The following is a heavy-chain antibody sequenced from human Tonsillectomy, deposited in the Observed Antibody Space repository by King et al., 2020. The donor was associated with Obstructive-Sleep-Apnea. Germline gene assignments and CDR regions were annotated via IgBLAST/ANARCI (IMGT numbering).Heavy chain of an antibody. CDR3: VRDGGTSWFRNYFFGMDV. CDR1: GFIFHSYA. D-gene: IGHD2-2*01. J-gene: IGHJ6*02. V-gene: IGHV3-30-3*01. CDR2: ISYDGSNK. Sequence: VQLVESGGGVVQPGRSLRLSCAGSGFIFHSYAMYWVRQAPGKGLEWMAVISYDGSNKHYSDSVKGRFTISRDNSKNTLYLKMNSLGLEDTTVYYCVRDGGTSWFRNYFFGMDVWGPGTRVTVSS.